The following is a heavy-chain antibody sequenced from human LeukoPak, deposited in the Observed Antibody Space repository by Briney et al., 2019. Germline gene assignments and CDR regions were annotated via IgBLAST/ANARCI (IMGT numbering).Heavy chain of an antibody. CDR2: ISAYNGNT. CDR3: ARDRLLWFGEPDALDI. V-gene: IGHV1-18*01. CDR1: GYTFTSYG. J-gene: IGHJ3*02. D-gene: IGHD3-10*01. Sequence: GASVKDSCMASGYTFTSYGISWVRQAPGQGLEWMGWISAYNGNTNYAQKLQGRVTMTTDTSTSTAYMELRSLRSDDTAVYYCARDRLLWFGEPDALDIWGQGTIVSVSS.